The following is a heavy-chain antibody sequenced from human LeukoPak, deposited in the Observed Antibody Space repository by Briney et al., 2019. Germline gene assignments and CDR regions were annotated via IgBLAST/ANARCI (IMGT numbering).Heavy chain of an antibody. J-gene: IGHJ4*02. D-gene: IGHD1-26*01. Sequence: PGGSVRLSCAASGFTFSSYWMSWVRQTPGKGLEWVANIKQDGSEKYYVDSVKGRFTISRDNAKNSLYLQMNSLRAEDTAVYYCARESHSGSYYFDYWGQGSLVPVSS. V-gene: IGHV3-7*01. CDR1: GFTFSSYW. CDR2: IKQDGSEK. CDR3: ARESHSGSYYFDY.